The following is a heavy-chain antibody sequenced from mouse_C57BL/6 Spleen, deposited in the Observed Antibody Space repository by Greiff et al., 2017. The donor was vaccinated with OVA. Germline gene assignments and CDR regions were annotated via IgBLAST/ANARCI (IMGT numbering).Heavy chain of an antibody. CDR1: GYTFTSYW. J-gene: IGHJ3*01. Sequence: QVHVKQPGAELVKPGASVKMSCKASGYTFTSYWITWVKQRPGQGLEWIGDIYPGSGSTNYNEKFKSKATLTVDTSSSTAYMQLSSLTSEDSAVYYCASPLLYYGSRGFAYWGQGTLVTVSA. CDR2: IYPGSGST. CDR3: ASPLLYYGSRGFAY. D-gene: IGHD1-1*01. V-gene: IGHV1-55*01.